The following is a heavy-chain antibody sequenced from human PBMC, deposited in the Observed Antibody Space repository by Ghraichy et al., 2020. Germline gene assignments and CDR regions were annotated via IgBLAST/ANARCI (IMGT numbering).Heavy chain of an antibody. CDR1: GFTFSSYS. V-gene: IGHV3-48*01. CDR2: ISSSSSTI. J-gene: IGHJ5*02. Sequence: GSLRLSCAASGFTFSSYSMNWVRQAPGKGLEWVSYISSSSSTIYYADSVKGRFTISRDNAKNSLYLQMNSLRAEDTAVYYCAREGYGVAATPPGWFDPWGQGTLVTVSS. CDR3: AREGYGVAATPPGWFDP. D-gene: IGHD2-15*01.